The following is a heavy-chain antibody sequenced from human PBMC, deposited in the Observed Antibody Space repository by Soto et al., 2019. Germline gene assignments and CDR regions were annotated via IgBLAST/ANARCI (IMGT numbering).Heavy chain of an antibody. CDR2: IRSKANNYAT. CDR1: GFTLSGSV. CDR3: TRLGYSSGWADY. V-gene: IGHV3-73*01. J-gene: IGHJ4*02. D-gene: IGHD6-19*01. Sequence: LRLSCAASGFTLSGSVVHWVRQASGKGLEWVGRIRSKANNYATAYAESTKGRFTISRDDSKNTAYLEMTSLKTEDTAVYYCTRLGYSSGWADYWGQGALVTVSS.